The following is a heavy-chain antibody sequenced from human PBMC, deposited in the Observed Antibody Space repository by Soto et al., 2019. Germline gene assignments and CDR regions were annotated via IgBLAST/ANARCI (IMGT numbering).Heavy chain of an antibody. Sequence: EVQLVESGGGLVQPGGSLRLSCAASGFTFSSYAMHWVRQAPGKGLEYVSAISSNGGSTYYANSVKGRFTISRDNSRITLYLQMGSVRVGEMADYYCRGPLGYAFDIWGHGTMVTVSS. D-gene: IGHD3-10*01. CDR3: RGPLGYAFDI. J-gene: IGHJ3*02. CDR1: GFTFSSYA. V-gene: IGHV3-64*01. CDR2: ISSNGGST.